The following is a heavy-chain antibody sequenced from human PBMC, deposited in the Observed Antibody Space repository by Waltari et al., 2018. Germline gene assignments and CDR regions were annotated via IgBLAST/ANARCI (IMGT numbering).Heavy chain of an antibody. CDR3: ARVQTGSDAFDI. V-gene: IGHV3-21*01. Sequence: EVQLVESGGGLVKPGGSLRLSCAASGFTFSSYSMNWVRQAPGKGLEWVSSISSSSSYIYYADSVKGRFTISRDNAKNSLYLQMNSLRAEDTAVYYCARVQTGSDAFDIWGQGTMVTVSS. D-gene: IGHD1-1*01. CDR1: GFTFSSYS. J-gene: IGHJ3*02. CDR2: ISSSSSYI.